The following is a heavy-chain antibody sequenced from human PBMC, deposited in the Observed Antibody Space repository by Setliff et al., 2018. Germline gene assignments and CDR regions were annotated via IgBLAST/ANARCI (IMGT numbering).Heavy chain of an antibody. D-gene: IGHD6-19*01. CDR3: ARARSNGWEEPDY. CDR1: GFTFRNYG. CDR2: IWFDGGNE. J-gene: IGHJ4*02. Sequence: GGSLRLSCAASGFTFRNYGMHWVRQAPGKGPEWVAVIWFDGGNEFYADSVRGRFTISRDNAQNSLYLQMNNLTAEDTAVYFCARARSNGWEEPDYWGQGTLVTVSS. V-gene: IGHV3-33*01.